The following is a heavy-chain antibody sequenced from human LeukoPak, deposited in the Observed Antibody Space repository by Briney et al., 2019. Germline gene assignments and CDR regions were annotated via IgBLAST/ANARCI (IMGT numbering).Heavy chain of an antibody. Sequence: HTGESLRLSCIASGFSFSGHWMHWARQLPGKGLVWVSRISPTGSTTSYADSVKGRFTVSRDNAKNTLYLQVNNLRAEDTAVYYCARGPNSNWSGLDFWGQGTLLTVSS. CDR3: ARGPNSNWSGLDF. J-gene: IGHJ4*02. D-gene: IGHD6-6*01. CDR2: ISPTGSTT. CDR1: GFSFSGHW. V-gene: IGHV3-74*01.